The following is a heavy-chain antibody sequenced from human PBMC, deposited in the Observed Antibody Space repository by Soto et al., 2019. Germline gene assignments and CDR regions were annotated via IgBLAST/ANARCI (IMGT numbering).Heavy chain of an antibody. Sequence: QVQLVESGGGVVQPGRSLSLSCAASGFTFSSYGMHWVRQAPGQGLEWVAVIWEDGRNKYYADSVKGRFTISRDNSKNTLYLQMNRFRAEDTAVYYCARDQGSSWSSGEYYYGMHGWGQGTTVTVSS. V-gene: IGHV3-33*01. CDR2: IWEDGRNK. J-gene: IGHJ6*02. CDR3: ARDQGSSWSSGEYYYGMHG. CDR1: GFTFSSYG. D-gene: IGHD6-13*01.